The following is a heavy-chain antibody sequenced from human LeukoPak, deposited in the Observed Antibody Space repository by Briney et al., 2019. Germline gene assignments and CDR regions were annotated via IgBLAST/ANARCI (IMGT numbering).Heavy chain of an antibody. J-gene: IGHJ4*02. Sequence: GGSLRLSCGASGFTFRRYGMTWVRQAPGKGLDWVSSVSDSGRNTYYADSVKGRFTISRDNSRNTLYLQMNSLRAEDTAVYYCAREYHDSSGYLDYWGQGTLVTVSS. V-gene: IGHV3-23*01. CDR3: AREYHDSSGYLDY. CDR1: GFTFRRYG. CDR2: VSDSGRNT. D-gene: IGHD3-22*01.